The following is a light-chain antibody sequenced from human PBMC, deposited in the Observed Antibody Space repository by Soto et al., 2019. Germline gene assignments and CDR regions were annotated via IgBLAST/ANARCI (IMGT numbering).Light chain of an antibody. Sequence: IVLTQSPATLSLSPGERATVSCRASQSVSSFLAWYQQKPGQAPRLLIYDASNRATGIPARFSGSGSGTDFTLTISSLEPEDLAVYYCQQRADWLTFGQGTRLEIK. CDR2: DAS. J-gene: IGKJ5*01. CDR1: QSVSSF. CDR3: QQRADWLT. V-gene: IGKV3-11*01.